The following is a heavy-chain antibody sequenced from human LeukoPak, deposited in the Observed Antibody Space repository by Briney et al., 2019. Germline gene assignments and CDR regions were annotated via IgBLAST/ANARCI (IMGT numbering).Heavy chain of an antibody. V-gene: IGHV5-51*01. D-gene: IGHD3-22*01. CDR3: ARFYDSSGYYLGAFDI. Sequence: GESLKISCKGSGYIFSSYWIGWVRQMPGKGLEWIGIIYPGDSDTRYSPSFQGQVTISADKSISTAYLQWSSLKASDTAMYYCARFYDSSGYYLGAFDIWGQGTMVTVSS. CDR2: IYPGDSDT. J-gene: IGHJ3*02. CDR1: GYIFSSYW.